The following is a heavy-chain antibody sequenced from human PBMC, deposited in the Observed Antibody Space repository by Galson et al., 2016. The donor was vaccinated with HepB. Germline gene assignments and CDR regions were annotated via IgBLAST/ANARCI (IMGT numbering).Heavy chain of an antibody. CDR1: GFSFSRRA. V-gene: IGHV3-23*01. J-gene: IGHJ4*02. Sequence: SLRLSCAASGFSFSRRAMNWVRQAPGKGLEWVSSISGSGDITYSADSVKGRFTISRDNSKSTPYLQVNSLPVEDTAVYYCAKSEVVVVAAHQVWGQGTLVTVAS. D-gene: IGHD2-15*01. CDR3: AKSEVVVVAAHQV. CDR2: ISGSGDIT.